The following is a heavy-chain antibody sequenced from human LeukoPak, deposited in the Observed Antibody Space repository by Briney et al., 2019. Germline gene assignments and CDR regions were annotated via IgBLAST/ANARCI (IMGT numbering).Heavy chain of an antibody. J-gene: IGHJ4*02. CDR3: ASLADGYKLPDY. V-gene: IGHV1-46*01. Sequence: MGIINPSGGSTSYAQKFQGRVTMTRDTSTSTVYMELSSLRSEDTAVYYCASLADGYKLPDYWGQGTLVTVSS. CDR2: INPSGGST. D-gene: IGHD5-24*01.